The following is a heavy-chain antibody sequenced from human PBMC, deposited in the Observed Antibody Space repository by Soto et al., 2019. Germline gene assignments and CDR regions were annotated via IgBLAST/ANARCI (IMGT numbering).Heavy chain of an antibody. Sequence: WASVKVSCKASGGTFSSYAISWVRQAPGQGLEWMGGIIPIFGTANYAQKFQGRVTITADESTSTAYMELRNLRSEDTAVYYCARGVHYDSSGYYYFYWGQGTLVTVSS. J-gene: IGHJ4*02. CDR3: ARGVHYDSSGYYYFY. CDR2: IIPIFGTA. V-gene: IGHV1-69*13. D-gene: IGHD3-22*01. CDR1: GGTFSSYA.